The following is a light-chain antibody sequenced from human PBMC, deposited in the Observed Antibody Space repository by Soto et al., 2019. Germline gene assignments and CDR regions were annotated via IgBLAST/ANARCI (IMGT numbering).Light chain of an antibody. CDR3: QQYNSWPQT. V-gene: IGKV3-15*01. CDR1: ETVSTN. J-gene: IGKJ1*01. CDR2: DVS. Sequence: ETVLTQSPATLSVSPGERVTLSCRASETVSTNLAWYQQRPGQAPRLLIYDVSTGATGIPARFSGRRSGTEFTLTISSLQSEDFGVYYCQQYNSWPQTFGQGTKVELK.